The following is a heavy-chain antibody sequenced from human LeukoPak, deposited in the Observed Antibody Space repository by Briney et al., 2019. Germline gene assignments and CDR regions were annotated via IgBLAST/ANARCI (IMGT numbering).Heavy chain of an antibody. J-gene: IGHJ4*02. CDR3: ARDHCSGGSCYYYFDY. Sequence: ASVKVSCKASGYTFTSYAIHWVRQAPGQRLEWMGWISAGNGNTKYSQNFQGRVTFISNTSATTAFMELSSLRSEDAAVYYCARDHCSGGSCYYYFDYWGQGTLVTVSS. D-gene: IGHD2-15*01. V-gene: IGHV1-3*01. CDR1: GYTFTSYA. CDR2: ISAGNGNT.